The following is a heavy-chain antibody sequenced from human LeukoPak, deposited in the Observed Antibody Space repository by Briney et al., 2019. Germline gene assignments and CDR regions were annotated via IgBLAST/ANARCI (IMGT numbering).Heavy chain of an antibody. D-gene: IGHD3-22*01. CDR2: VYAGDCDT. Sequence: EALEISCSGSGYSFNSYWIGGVGQMAGKGLDWMGRVYAGDCDTRYSPSFQGQLTISTDNTITTAYLQWRSLKASDTAMYYCARRRKSRYYYDSSGYPDAFDIWGQGTMVTVSS. CDR1: GYSFNSYW. CDR3: ARRRKSRYYYDSSGYPDAFDI. J-gene: IGHJ3*02. V-gene: IGHV5-51*01.